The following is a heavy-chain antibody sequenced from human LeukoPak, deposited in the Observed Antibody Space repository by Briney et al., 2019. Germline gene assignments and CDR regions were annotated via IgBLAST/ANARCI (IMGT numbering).Heavy chain of an antibody. CDR1: GFTFSSYS. Sequence: PGGSLRLSCAASGFTFSSYSMNWVRQAPGKGLEWVSSISSSSSYIYYADSVKGRLTISRDNAKNSLYLQMNSLRAGDTAVYYCAVAVGSSPGDYWGQGTLVTVSS. D-gene: IGHD1-26*01. CDR2: ISSSSSYI. J-gene: IGHJ4*02. V-gene: IGHV3-21*01. CDR3: AVAVGSSPGDY.